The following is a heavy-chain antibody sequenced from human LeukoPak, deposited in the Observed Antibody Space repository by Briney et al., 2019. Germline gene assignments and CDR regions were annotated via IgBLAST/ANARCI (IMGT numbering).Heavy chain of an antibody. V-gene: IGHV4-59*08. CDR1: GGSFSGYY. D-gene: IGHD3-9*01. CDR3: ARQGYDISTGCIDALDI. J-gene: IGHJ3*02. CDR2: ISYSGST. Sequence: MSSETLSLTCAVYGGSFSGYYWSWIRQPPGKGLEWIGYISYSGSTNYNPSLKSRVTISIDTSKNQFSLKLRSVTAADTAIYYCARQGYDISTGCIDALDIWGQGTMVTVSS.